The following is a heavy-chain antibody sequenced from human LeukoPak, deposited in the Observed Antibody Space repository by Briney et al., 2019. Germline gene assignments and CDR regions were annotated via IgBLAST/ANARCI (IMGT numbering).Heavy chain of an antibody. CDR2: IYYSGST. CDR1: GGSISNYY. Sequence: SETLSLTCTVSGGSISNYYWSWIRQPPGKGLEWIGYIYYSGSTNYNPSLKSRVTISVDTSKNQFSLKLSSVTAADTAVYYCARYPGMATNHENFDYWGQGTLVTVSS. CDR3: ARYPGMATNHENFDY. V-gene: IGHV4-59*01. J-gene: IGHJ4*02. D-gene: IGHD5-24*01.